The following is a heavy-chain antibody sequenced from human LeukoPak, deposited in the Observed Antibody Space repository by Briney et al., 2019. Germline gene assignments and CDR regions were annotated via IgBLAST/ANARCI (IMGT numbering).Heavy chain of an antibody. Sequence: SETLSLTCAVYGGSFSGYYWSWIRQPPGKGLEWIGEINHSGSTNYNPSLKSRVTISVDTSKNQFSLKLSSVTAADTAVYYCAREIAAAGRTIDYWGQGTLVTVSS. V-gene: IGHV4-34*01. CDR2: INHSGST. D-gene: IGHD6-13*01. CDR1: GGSFSGYY. CDR3: AREIAAAGRTIDY. J-gene: IGHJ4*02.